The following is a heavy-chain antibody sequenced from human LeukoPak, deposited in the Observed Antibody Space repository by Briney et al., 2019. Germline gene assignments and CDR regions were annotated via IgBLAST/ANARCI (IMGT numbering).Heavy chain of an antibody. CDR3: ARGGDYGDYGDY. V-gene: IGHV4-4*07. CDR1: GGSINSYY. Sequence: PSEALSLTCTVSGGSINSYYWSWIRQPAGEGLEWIGRIYTSGSTNYNPSLKSRVTISVDTSKNQFSLKLSSVTAADTAVYYCARGGDYGDYGDYWGQGTLVTVSS. J-gene: IGHJ4*02. D-gene: IGHD4-17*01. CDR2: IYTSGST.